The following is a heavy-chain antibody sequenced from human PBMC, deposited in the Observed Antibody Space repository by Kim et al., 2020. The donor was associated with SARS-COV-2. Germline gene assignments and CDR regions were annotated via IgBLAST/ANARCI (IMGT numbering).Heavy chain of an antibody. V-gene: IGHV1-69*04. Sequence: SVKVSCKASGGTFSSYAISWVRQAPGQGLEWMGRIIPILGIANYAQKFQGRVTITADKSTSTAYMELSSLRSEDTAVYYCAREGYGSGSYYTSDMWGWFDPWGQGTLVTVSS. CDR1: GGTFSSYA. J-gene: IGHJ5*02. CDR3: AREGYGSGSYYTSDMWGWFDP. D-gene: IGHD3-10*01. CDR2: IIPILGIA.